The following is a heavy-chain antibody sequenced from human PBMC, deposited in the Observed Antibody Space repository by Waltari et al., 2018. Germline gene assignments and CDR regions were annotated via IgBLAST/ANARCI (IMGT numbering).Heavy chain of an antibody. CDR2: IYNSGST. CDR1: GGPISSGSYY. Sequence: QVQLQESGPGLVKPSQTLSLTCTVSGGPISSGSYYWSWIRQPAGKGLEWIGRIYNSGSTNSNHPLKSRVTISVDTSKNQFSLKLSSVTAADTAVYYCAREGPNYYGSGSYYYWGQGTLVTVSS. CDR3: AREGPNYYGSGSYYY. V-gene: IGHV4-61*02. D-gene: IGHD3-10*01. J-gene: IGHJ4*02.